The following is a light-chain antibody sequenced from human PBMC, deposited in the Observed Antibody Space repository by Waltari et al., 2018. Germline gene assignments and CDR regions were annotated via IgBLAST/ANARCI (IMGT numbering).Light chain of an antibody. CDR2: FNS. CDR3: AAWDDSLNGRV. J-gene: IGLJ3*02. V-gene: IGLV1-44*01. Sequence: QSVLTQPPSASGTPGQRVTIPCFGSPSNIGGNPVNWYQHLPGTAPKVLIFFNSERPSGVPDRFSGSKSGTSASLAISGLQSEDEADYYCAAWDDSLNGRVFGGGTKLTVL. CDR1: PSNIGGNP.